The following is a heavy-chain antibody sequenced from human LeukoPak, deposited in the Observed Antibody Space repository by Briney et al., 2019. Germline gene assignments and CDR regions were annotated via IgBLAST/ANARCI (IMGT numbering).Heavy chain of an antibody. J-gene: IGHJ4*02. CDR2: IIPIFGTA. D-gene: IGHD3-10*01. Sequence: ASVKVSCKASGGTFSSYAISWVRHAPGQELEWMGGIIPIFGTANYAQKFQGRVTITTDESTSTAYMELSSLRSEDTAVYYCAREAARVWFGELLQSNDFDYWGQGTLVTVSS. V-gene: IGHV1-69*05. CDR1: GGTFSSYA. CDR3: AREAARVWFGELLQSNDFDY.